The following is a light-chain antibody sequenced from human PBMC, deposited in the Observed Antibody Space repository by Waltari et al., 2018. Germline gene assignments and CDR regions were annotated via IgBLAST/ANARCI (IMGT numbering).Light chain of an antibody. Sequence: SCRASQSVSRTLAWYQQKPGQAPSLLTYAASTRATGIPDRFSGSGSGTDFSLTISRLEPEDFAVYYCQHYVRLPATFGQGTKVEIK. J-gene: IGKJ1*01. CDR2: AAS. CDR3: QHYVRLPAT. V-gene: IGKV3-20*01. CDR1: QSVSRT.